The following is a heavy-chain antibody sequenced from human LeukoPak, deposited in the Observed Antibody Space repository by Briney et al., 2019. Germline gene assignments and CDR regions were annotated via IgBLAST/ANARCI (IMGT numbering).Heavy chain of an antibody. V-gene: IGHV3-30*03. CDR3: ARDGGTGIVGASGGMDV. J-gene: IGHJ6*02. Sequence: GGSLRLSCAASGFTFSNYGMHWVRQAPGKGLEWVAVISYDGSNKYYADSVKGRFTISRDNSKNTLYLQMNSLRAEDTAVYYCARDGGTGIVGASGGMDVWGQGTTVTVSS. CDR2: ISYDGSNK. CDR1: GFTFSNYG. D-gene: IGHD1-26*01.